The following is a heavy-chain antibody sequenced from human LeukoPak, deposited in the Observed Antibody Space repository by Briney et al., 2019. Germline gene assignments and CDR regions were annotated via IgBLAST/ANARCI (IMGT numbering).Heavy chain of an antibody. CDR3: TTGFADATHDGY. V-gene: IGHV3-15*01. J-gene: IGHJ4*02. CDR2: IKQTSSRGTT. Sequence: PGGSLRLSCAASGFIFSGAWMSWVRQAPGKGLEWIGRIKQTSSRGTTDYAAPVKGRFTISRDDSINTLYLQMNSLKTEDTGVYYCTTGFADATHDGYWGQGTLVTVSS. CDR1: GFIFSGAW.